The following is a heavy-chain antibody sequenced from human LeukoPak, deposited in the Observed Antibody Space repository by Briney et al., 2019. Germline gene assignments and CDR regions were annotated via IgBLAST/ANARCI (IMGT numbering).Heavy chain of an antibody. J-gene: IGHJ4*02. CDR3: AKQPFSDDYYFAY. V-gene: IGHV3-23*01. CDR2: TSGGGGST. D-gene: IGHD3-16*01. CDR1: GFTFRNYA. Sequence: PGGSLRLSCAASGFTFRNYAMSGVRQAPGKGLEWVSGTSGGGGSTDYADSVRGRFTMSRDNSKNTLYLQMNSLRAQDTAVYYCAKQPFSDDYYFAYWGQGTLVTVSS.